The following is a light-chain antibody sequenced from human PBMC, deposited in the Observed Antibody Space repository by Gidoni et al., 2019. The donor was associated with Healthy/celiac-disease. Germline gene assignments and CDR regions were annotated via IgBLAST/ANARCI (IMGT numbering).Light chain of an antibody. J-gene: IGKJ2*01. CDR3: QQYYSTPHT. CDR1: QSVLYSSNNQNY. CDR2: WAS. Sequence: DIVMTQSSASLAVSLGERATINCTSSQSVLYSSNNQNYLAWYQQKPGQPPKLLIYWASTRESGVSDRFSGSGSVTDFTLTISGLQAEDVAVYYCQQYYSTPHTFGQGTKLEIK. V-gene: IGKV4-1*01.